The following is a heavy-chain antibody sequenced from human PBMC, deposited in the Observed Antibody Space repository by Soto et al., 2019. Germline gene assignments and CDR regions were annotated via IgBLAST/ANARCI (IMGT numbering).Heavy chain of an antibody. CDR2: ISPDSGGT. J-gene: IGHJ4*02. CDR1: GYTYTGYY. CDR3: ARDSGYCTTTSCYYFDS. Sequence: ASVKVSRKASGYTYTGYYMHWVRQNHGQGLEWMGWISPDSGGTNYAQKFQGRVTMTRDTSISTAYMELSSLRSDDTAVYFCARDSGYCTTTSCYYFDSSGQGTLVTVSS. V-gene: IGHV1-2*02. D-gene: IGHD2-2*01.